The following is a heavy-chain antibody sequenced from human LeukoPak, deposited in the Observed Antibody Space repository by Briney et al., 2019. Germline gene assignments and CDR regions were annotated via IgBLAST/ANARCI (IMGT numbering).Heavy chain of an antibody. CDR1: GYIFTDYY. CDR3: ARPPVRSSSYYYYYYMDV. CDR2: INPNSGAT. Sequence: GASVKVSCKASGYIFTDYYIHWVRQAPGQGLEWMGWINPNSGATNYAQNFQGRVTMTRDTSISTAYMELSRLRSDDTAVYYCARPPVRSSSYYYYYYMDVWGKGTTVTVSS. D-gene: IGHD6-13*01. V-gene: IGHV1-2*02. J-gene: IGHJ6*03.